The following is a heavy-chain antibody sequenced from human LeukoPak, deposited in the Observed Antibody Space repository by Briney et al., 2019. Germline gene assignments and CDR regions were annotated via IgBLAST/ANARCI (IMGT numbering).Heavy chain of an antibody. CDR3: ARRGWGSANWFDP. CDR1: GFTFSSYW. D-gene: IGHD3-10*01. Sequence: GGSLRLSCAASGFTFSSYWMSWVRQAPGKGLEWVANIKQDGSEKYYVDSVKGRFTISRDNAKNSLYLQMNSLRAEDTAVYYCARRGWGSANWFDPWGQGTLVTVSS. J-gene: IGHJ5*02. V-gene: IGHV3-7*01. CDR2: IKQDGSEK.